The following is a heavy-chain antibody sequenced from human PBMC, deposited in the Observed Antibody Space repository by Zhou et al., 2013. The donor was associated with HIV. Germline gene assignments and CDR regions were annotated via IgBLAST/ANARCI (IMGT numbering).Heavy chain of an antibody. J-gene: IGHJ3*02. V-gene: IGHV1-46*01. CDR3: ARERQSSSWFSEAFDI. Sequence: QVQLVQSGAEVKKPGASVKVSCKASGYTFTSYSVHWVRQAPGQGLEWMGIINPSGGSTRYAQKFQGRVTITTDESTSTAYMELSSLRSEDTAVYYCARERQSSSWFSEAFDIWGQGTMVTVSS. D-gene: IGHD6-13*01. CDR1: GYTFTSYS. CDR2: INPSGGST.